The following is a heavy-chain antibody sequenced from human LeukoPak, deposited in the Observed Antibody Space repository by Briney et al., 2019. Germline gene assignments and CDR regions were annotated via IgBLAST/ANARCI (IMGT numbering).Heavy chain of an antibody. D-gene: IGHD4-17*01. Sequence: GGSLRPSCAASGFTFSIYAMHWVRQAPGKGLEWVSTIRTGGGATNYADSVKGRFTISRDNSKSTLYLQMSSLRAEDTATYYCSRDPNGDYVGAFDFWGQGTLVTVSS. J-gene: IGHJ3*01. CDR2: IRTGGGAT. CDR1: GFTFSIYA. V-gene: IGHV3-23*01. CDR3: SRDPNGDYVGAFDF.